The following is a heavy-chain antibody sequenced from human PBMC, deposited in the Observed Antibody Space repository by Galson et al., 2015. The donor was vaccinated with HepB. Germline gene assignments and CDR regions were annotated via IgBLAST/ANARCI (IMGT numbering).Heavy chain of an antibody. Sequence: SLRLSCAASGFTFSSYAMSWVRQAPGKGLEWVSAISGSGGSTYYADSVKGRFTISRDNSKNTLYLQMNSLRAEDTAVYYCAKGGCSGGSCAPLDYYYYGMDVWGQGTTVTVSS. J-gene: IGHJ6*02. V-gene: IGHV3-23*01. CDR3: AKGGCSGGSCAPLDYYYYGMDV. CDR2: ISGSGGST. D-gene: IGHD2-15*01. CDR1: GFTFSSYA.